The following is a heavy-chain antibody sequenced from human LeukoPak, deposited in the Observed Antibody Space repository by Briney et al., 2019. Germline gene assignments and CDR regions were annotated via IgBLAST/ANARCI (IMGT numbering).Heavy chain of an antibody. CDR3: ATGSSVVALD. CDR2: ISHDGSEK. J-gene: IGHJ4*02. D-gene: IGHD2-15*01. V-gene: IGHV3-30*03. CDR1: GFIFSDYC. Sequence: GTSLRLSCAASGFIFSDYCMQCVRQAPGNGLECLAVISHDGSEKSYPTSVKGRFTISRDNSKNTLYLQKNSLRAEDTAVYYCATGSSVVALDWGQGTLVTVSS.